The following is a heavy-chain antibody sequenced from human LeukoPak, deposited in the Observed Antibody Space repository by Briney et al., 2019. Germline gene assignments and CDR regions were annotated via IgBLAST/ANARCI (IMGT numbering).Heavy chain of an antibody. CDR2: INPNSGGT. V-gene: IGHV1-2*02. D-gene: IGHD1-7*01. Sequence: ASVKVSCKASGYTFTGYYMHWVRQAPGQGLEWMGWINPNSGGTNYAQKFQGRVTMTRDTSISTAYMELSRLRSDDTAVYYCARDTELATHYFDYWGQGTLVTVSS. CDR3: ARDTELATHYFDY. J-gene: IGHJ4*02. CDR1: GYTFTGYY.